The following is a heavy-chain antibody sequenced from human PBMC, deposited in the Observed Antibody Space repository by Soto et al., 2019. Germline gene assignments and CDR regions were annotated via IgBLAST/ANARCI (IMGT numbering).Heavy chain of an antibody. CDR1: KITFINYA. Sequence: EVQLLESGGGLVQPGGSLRLSCAASKITFINYAMSWVRQAPGKGLEWVSAISGGGGSVYHADSVKGRFTISRDNSKNTLYRQMNSLRAGDTAVYYCATGRGYDSSGYAFDYWGQGTLVTVSS. J-gene: IGHJ4*02. CDR2: ISGGGGSV. CDR3: ATGRGYDSSGYAFDY. D-gene: IGHD3-22*01. V-gene: IGHV3-23*01.